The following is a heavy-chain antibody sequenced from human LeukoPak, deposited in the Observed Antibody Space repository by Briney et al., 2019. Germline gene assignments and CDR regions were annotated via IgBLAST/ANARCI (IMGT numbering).Heavy chain of an antibody. V-gene: IGHV1-18*01. J-gene: IGHJ4*02. D-gene: IGHD6-6*01. CDR3: ARGGGASSSVHLDY. Sequence: GASVKVSCKASGYIFTKYGIDWVRQAPGQGLEWMGWISACDHKTDYAQKFQGRVTLTTDTSTSTGYMELRSLRSDDTAVYYCARGGGASSSVHLDYWGQGTLVTVSS. CDR2: ISACDHKT. CDR1: GYIFTKYG.